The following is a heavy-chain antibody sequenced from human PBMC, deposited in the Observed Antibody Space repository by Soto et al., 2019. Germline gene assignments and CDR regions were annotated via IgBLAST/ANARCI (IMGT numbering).Heavy chain of an antibody. V-gene: IGHV1-69*13. CDR2: IIPIFGTA. Sequence: ASVKVSCKASGGTFSSYAISWVRQAPGQGLEWMGGIIPIFGTANYAKKFQGRVTITADESTSTAYMELSSLRSEDTAVYYCARGRGSVAGTSYYYGMDVWGQGTTVTVSS. CDR1: GGTFSSYA. CDR3: ARGRGSVAGTSYYYGMDV. D-gene: IGHD6-19*01. J-gene: IGHJ6*02.